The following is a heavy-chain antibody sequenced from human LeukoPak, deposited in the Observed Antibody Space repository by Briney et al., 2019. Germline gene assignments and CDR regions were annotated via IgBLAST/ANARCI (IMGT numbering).Heavy chain of an antibody. J-gene: IGHJ1*01. CDR3: ATYSILKAREFRY. V-gene: IGHV3-30*02. D-gene: IGHD4-11*01. CDR1: GFTFSNYG. CDR2: IRYDGSNK. Sequence: GGSLRLSCAASGFTFSNYGMHWVRRAPGKGLGWVAFIRYDGSNKYYADSVKGRFTISRDNAKNSVYLQMNSLGADDTAVYYCATYSILKAREFRYWGQGTLVTVTS.